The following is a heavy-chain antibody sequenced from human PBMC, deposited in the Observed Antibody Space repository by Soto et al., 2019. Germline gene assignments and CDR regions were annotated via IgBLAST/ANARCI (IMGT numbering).Heavy chain of an antibody. V-gene: IGHV1-18*01. D-gene: IGHD3-3*01. Sequence: GASVKVSCNASVYTFTSYGMSCVRQAPGQGLEWMGCISAYSFNTNYAQKFQGRLTMTTDTSTNTAYMELRSLRSDDTAVYYCARDRTTFGVVIKNYYYGMDVWGQGTTVTVSS. CDR3: ARDRTTFGVVIKNYYYGMDV. J-gene: IGHJ6*02. CDR1: VYTFTSYG. CDR2: ISAYSFNT.